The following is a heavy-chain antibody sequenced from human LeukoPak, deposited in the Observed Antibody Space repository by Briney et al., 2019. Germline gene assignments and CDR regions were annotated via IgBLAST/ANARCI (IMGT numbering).Heavy chain of an antibody. CDR3: VRYNWNTWFDP. V-gene: IGHV4-61*01. CDR1: GDSVSNDRYY. D-gene: IGHD1-1*01. CDR2: IRYSGHT. Sequence: PSETLSLTCTVSGDSVSNDRYYWTLIRQSPGKGLEWIAYIRYSGHTNYNPSLDTRVTISLDASKNQLSLRLYSVTAADTAMYYCVRYNWNTWFDPWGQGALVTVSS. J-gene: IGHJ5*02.